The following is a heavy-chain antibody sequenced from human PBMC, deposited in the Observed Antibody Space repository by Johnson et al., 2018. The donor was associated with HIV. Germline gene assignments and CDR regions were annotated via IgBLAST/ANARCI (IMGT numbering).Heavy chain of an antibody. D-gene: IGHD6-13*01. CDR1: GFTFSSYA. Sequence: QVQLVESGGGVVQPGTSLRLSCAASGFTFSSYAMHWVRQAPGKGLEWVSLIYRGGSTYYADSVKGRFTISRDNSKNTLYLQMNSLRAEDTAVYYCAETPGIAAAGTGYAFDIWGQGTMVTVSS. V-gene: IGHV3-NL1*01. CDR2: IYRGGST. CDR3: AETPGIAAAGTGYAFDI. J-gene: IGHJ3*02.